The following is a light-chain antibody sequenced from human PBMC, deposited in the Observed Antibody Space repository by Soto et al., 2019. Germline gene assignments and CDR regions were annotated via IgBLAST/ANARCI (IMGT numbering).Light chain of an antibody. CDR1: QTISNY. V-gene: IGKV1-39*01. CDR2: AAS. J-gene: IGKJ1*01. Sequence: DIQMTQSPSSLSASVGDRVTITCRASQTISNYLNWYQQKPGKAPKFLIYAASTLQSGVPSRFSVSGSGTDFTLTISTLQPEDFASYYCQQSYVTPRTFGHGTKVEIK. CDR3: QQSYVTPRT.